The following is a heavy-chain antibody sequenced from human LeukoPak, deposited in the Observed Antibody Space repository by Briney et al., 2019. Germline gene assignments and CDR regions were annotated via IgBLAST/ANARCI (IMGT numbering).Heavy chain of an antibody. V-gene: IGHV3-23*01. Sequence: GGSLRLSCAASGFTFSSYAMRWVRQAPGKGLEWVSAISGSGGTTYYADSVKGRFTISRDNAENSLYLQMNSLRAEDTALYYCARNGGRSSSWFVYWGQGTLVTVSS. CDR2: ISGSGGTT. D-gene: IGHD6-13*01. J-gene: IGHJ5*01. CDR1: GFTFSSYA. CDR3: ARNGGRSSSWFVY.